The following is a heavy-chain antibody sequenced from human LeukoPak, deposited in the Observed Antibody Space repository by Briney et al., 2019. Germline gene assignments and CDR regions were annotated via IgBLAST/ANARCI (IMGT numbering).Heavy chain of an antibody. Sequence: PGGSLRLSCAASGFTFSSYGMHWVRQAPGKGLEWVAVIWYDGSNKYYADSVKGRFTISRDNSKNTLYLQMNSLRAEDTAVYYCARPCRKWVASPVDYWGQGTLVTVSS. V-gene: IGHV3-33*01. D-gene: IGHD5-12*01. J-gene: IGHJ4*02. CDR3: ARPCRKWVASPVDY. CDR2: IWYDGSNK. CDR1: GFTFSSYG.